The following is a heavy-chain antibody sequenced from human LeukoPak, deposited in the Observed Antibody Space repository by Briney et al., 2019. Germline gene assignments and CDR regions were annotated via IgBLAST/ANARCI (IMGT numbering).Heavy chain of an antibody. D-gene: IGHD1-14*01. CDR1: GGSISSGGYY. CDR2: IYYSGST. CDR3: ARVDRTWQIDY. V-gene: IGHV4-31*03. Sequence: SQTLSLTCTVSGGSISSGGYYWSWLGQHPGKGLEWIGYIYYSGSTYYNPSLKSRVTISVNTSKNQFSLKLSSVTAADTAVYYCARVDRTWQIDYWGQGTLVTVSS. J-gene: IGHJ4*02.